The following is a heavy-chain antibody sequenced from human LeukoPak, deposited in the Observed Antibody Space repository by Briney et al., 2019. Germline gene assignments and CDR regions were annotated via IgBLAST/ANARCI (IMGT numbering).Heavy chain of an antibody. D-gene: IGHD1-26*01. Sequence: ASVKVSCKASGYTFTSYDINWVRQATGQGLEWMGWTNPNSGNTGYAQKFQGRVTMTRNTSISTAYMELSSLRSEDTAVYYCARGGSGSYYFDYWGQGTLVTVSS. V-gene: IGHV1-8*01. CDR3: ARGGSGSYYFDY. CDR2: TNPNSGNT. J-gene: IGHJ4*02. CDR1: GYTFTSYD.